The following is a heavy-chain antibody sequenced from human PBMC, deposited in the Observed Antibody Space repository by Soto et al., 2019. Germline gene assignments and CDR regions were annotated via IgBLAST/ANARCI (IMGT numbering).Heavy chain of an antibody. CDR3: AKAEYTYDSSGYYYQNWFDP. J-gene: IGHJ5*02. Sequence: GGSLRLSCAAFGFTFSSYGMHWVRQAPGKGLEWVAVISYDGSNKYYADSVKGRFTISRDNSKNTLYLQMNSLRAEDTAVYYCAKAEYTYDSSGYYYQNWFDPWGQGTLVTVSS. CDR2: ISYDGSNK. D-gene: IGHD3-22*01. CDR1: GFTFSSYG. V-gene: IGHV3-30*18.